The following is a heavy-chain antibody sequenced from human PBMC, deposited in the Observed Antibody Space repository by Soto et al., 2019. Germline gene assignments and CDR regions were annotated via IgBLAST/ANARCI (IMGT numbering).Heavy chain of an antibody. CDR1: GGSISSGGYY. CDR2: IYYSGST. Sequence: SETLSLTCTVSGGSISSGGYYWSWIRQHPGKGLEWIGYIYYSGSTYYNPSLKSRVTISVDTSKNQFSLKLSSVTAADTAVYYCAKAGGGGRSNWFDPWGQGTLVTVSS. D-gene: IGHD2-15*01. V-gene: IGHV4-31*03. J-gene: IGHJ5*02. CDR3: AKAGGGGRSNWFDP.